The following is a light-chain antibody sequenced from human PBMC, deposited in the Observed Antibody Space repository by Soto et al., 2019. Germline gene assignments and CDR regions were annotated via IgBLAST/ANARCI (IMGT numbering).Light chain of an antibody. CDR2: EVT. J-gene: IGLJ2*01. CDR3: CSYAGSQTFVV. V-gene: IGLV2-23*02. CDR1: SIDVGTYNL. Sequence: QSVLTQPASVSGPPGQSITISCTGTSIDVGTYNLVSWYRQYPGTAPKLLLYEVTKLPSGVSSRFSGSKSGNTASLTISGLQAEDEADYFCCSYAGSQTFVVFGGGTKVTVL.